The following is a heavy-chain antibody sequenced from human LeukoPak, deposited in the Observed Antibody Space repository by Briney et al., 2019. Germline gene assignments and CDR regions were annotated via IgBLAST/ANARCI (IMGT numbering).Heavy chain of an antibody. J-gene: IGHJ4*02. CDR3: ARDATHCARGVLDY. CDR1: GFTFSTYA. CDR2: ISGSGRNT. D-gene: IGHD2-21*02. V-gene: IGHV3-23*01. Sequence: PGGSLRLSCVVSGFTFSTYAMSWVRQAPGKGLEWVAFISGSGRNTYYADSVKGRFTISRDNSKNTLYLQMNSLRAEDTAVYYCARDATHCARGVLDYWGQGTLVTVSS.